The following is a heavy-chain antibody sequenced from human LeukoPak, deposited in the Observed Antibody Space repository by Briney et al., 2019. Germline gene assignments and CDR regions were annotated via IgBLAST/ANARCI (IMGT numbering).Heavy chain of an antibody. CDR2: IYSRGNT. CDR3: ARTLTMARVDI. V-gene: IGHV3-53*01. D-gene: IGHD3-10*01. CDR1: GFTVSHNY. Sequence: GGSLRLSCAACGFTVSHNYMHWVRQAPGKELAWVSVIYSRGNTFYAHPVKGRFTISRDNSKNTLYLQMNSRRVEGTAVYCCARTLTMARVDIWGQETMVTVSS. J-gene: IGHJ3*02.